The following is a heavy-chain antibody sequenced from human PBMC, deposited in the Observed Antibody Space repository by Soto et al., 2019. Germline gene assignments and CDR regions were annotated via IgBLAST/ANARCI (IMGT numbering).Heavy chain of an antibody. CDR3: ATSYGNAWYTY. V-gene: IGHV3-23*01. D-gene: IGHD6-13*01. J-gene: IGHJ4*02. Sequence: GGSLRLSCAASGFTFSSYTMNWVRQAPGKGLEWVSGINSGGRTYYADSVKGRFTISRDGSKNTLQLTSVTVADTAVYYCATSYGNAWYTYWGQGTQVTVSS. CDR2: INSGGRT. CDR1: GFTFSSYT.